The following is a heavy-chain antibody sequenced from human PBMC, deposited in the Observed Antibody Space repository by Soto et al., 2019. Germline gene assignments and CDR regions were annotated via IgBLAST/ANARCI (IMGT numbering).Heavy chain of an antibody. CDR1: GGTFSSYA. D-gene: IGHD3-22*01. Sequence: SVKVSCKASGGTFSSYAISWFRQAPGQGLEWMGGIIPIFGTANYAQKFQGRVTITADESTSTAYMQLSSLRSEDTAVYYCARVIDYYDSSGYYFDYWGQGTLVTVSS. CDR2: IIPIFGTA. J-gene: IGHJ4*02. CDR3: ARVIDYYDSSGYYFDY. V-gene: IGHV1-69*13.